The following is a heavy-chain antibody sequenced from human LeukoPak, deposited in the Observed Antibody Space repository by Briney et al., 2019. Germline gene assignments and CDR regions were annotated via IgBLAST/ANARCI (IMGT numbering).Heavy chain of an antibody. Sequence: GGSLRLSCAASGFTFSSYEMNWVRQAPGKGLEWVSYISSSGSTIYYADSVKGRFTISRDNAKNSLYLQMNSLRAEDTAVYYCAKWGPVATIRDMGFDYWGQGTLVTVSS. D-gene: IGHD5-12*01. V-gene: IGHV3-48*03. J-gene: IGHJ4*02. CDR2: ISSSGSTI. CDR1: GFTFSSYE. CDR3: AKWGPVATIRDMGFDY.